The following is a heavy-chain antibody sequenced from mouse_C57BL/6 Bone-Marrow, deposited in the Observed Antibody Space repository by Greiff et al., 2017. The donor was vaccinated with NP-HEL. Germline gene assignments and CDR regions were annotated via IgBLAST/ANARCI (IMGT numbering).Heavy chain of an antibody. D-gene: IGHD2-5*01. J-gene: IGHJ3*01. Sequence: EVQLVESGGGLVQPGGSLKLSCAASGFTFSDYYMYWVRQTPEKRLEWVAYISNGGGSTYYPDTVKGRFTISRDNAKNTLYLQMSRLKSEDTAMYYCGGSNYVNWFAYGGQGTLVTVSA. V-gene: IGHV5-12*01. CDR3: GGSNYVNWFAY. CDR2: ISNGGGST. CDR1: GFTFSDYY.